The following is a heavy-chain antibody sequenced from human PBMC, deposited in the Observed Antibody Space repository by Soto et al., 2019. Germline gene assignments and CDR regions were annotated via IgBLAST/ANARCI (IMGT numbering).Heavy chain of an antibody. Sequence: QVQLVQSGAEVKKPGSSEKVSCNISGGTFSRYSISWVRQAPGQGLEWMGGIVPIFGTRNYAQTFQDRVTIATDESATTGHMELSNHRSEDTAVYYCARPYEGGYSSNHHYYYALDVWGQGTAVTVSS. CDR3: ARPYEGGYSSNHHYYYALDV. CDR2: IVPIFGTR. J-gene: IGHJ6*02. D-gene: IGHD3-22*01. V-gene: IGHV1-69*01. CDR1: GGTFSRYS.